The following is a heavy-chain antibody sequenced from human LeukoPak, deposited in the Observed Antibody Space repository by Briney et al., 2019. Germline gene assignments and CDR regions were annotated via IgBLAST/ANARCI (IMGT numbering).Heavy chain of an antibody. J-gene: IGHJ4*02. CDR1: GFSLSTRGVG. CDR2: IYWNDDK. Sequence: SGPTLVKPTQTLTLTCTFSGFSLSTRGVGVGWIRQPPGKALEWPTLIYWNDDKRYSPSLKSRRTITKGTSHNQGVLTMTNMDPVDTATYYCAHRLADIVVVVAAGGGFDYWGQGTLVTVSS. D-gene: IGHD2-15*01. V-gene: IGHV2-5*01. CDR3: AHRLADIVVVVAAGGGFDY.